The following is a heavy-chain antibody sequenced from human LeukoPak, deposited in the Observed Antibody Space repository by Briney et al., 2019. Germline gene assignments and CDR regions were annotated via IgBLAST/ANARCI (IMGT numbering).Heavy chain of an antibody. J-gene: IGHJ4*02. V-gene: IGHV1-69*05. D-gene: IGHD3-9*01. CDR3: ASTRGDYDITSYYFDY. CDR2: IIPIFGTA. Sequence: SVKVSCKASGGTFSSYAISWVRQAPGQGLEWMGGIIPIFGTANYAQKFQGRVTITTDESTSTAYMELSSLRSEDTAVYYCASTRGDYDITSYYFDYWAQGTLVTVSS. CDR1: GGTFSSYA.